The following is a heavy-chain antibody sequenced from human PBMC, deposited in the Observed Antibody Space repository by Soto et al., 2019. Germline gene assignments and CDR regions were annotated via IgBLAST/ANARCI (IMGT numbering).Heavy chain of an antibody. CDR1: GGTFSSYA. J-gene: IGHJ6*02. CDR2: IIPIFGTA. CDR3: ASGDYDISGYEAYYYYGMDV. V-gene: IGHV1-69*12. Sequence: QVQLVQSGAEVKKPGSSVKVSCKASGGTFSSYAISWVRQAPGQGLEWMGGIIPIFGTANYAQKFQGRVTFPADESTSTAYMELSSLRSEDTAVYYCASGDYDISGYEAYYYYGMDVWGQGTTVTVSS. D-gene: IGHD3-22*01.